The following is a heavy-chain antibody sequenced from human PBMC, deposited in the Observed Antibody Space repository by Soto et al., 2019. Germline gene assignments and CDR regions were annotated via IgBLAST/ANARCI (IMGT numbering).Heavy chain of an antibody. Sequence: QITLKVSGPTLVKPTQTLTLTCTFSGFSLSTSGVGVGWIRQPPGKALEWLALIYWDDDKRYNPSLKSRLTINKDPSKTQVVLTMTNMDPVDTATYPCAHSSSQLPSDYWGQGTLVTFSS. CDR3: AHSSSQLPSDY. V-gene: IGHV2-5*02. J-gene: IGHJ4*02. CDR1: GFSLSTSGVG. D-gene: IGHD2-2*01. CDR2: IYWDDDK.